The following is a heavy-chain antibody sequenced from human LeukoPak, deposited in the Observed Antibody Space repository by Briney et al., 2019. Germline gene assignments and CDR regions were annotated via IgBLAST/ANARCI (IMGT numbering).Heavy chain of an antibody. CDR3: AKSNGYGLIDI. V-gene: IGHV4-34*01. J-gene: IGHJ3*02. CDR1: GGSFSGYY. D-gene: IGHD3-22*01. CDR2: INHSGGT. Sequence: PSETLSLTCAVYGGSFSGYYWSWIRQPPGKGLEWIGEINHSGGTSYNPSLKSRVTISVNTSKNQFSLKLNSVTAADTAVYYCAKSNGYGLIDIWGQGTMVTVSS.